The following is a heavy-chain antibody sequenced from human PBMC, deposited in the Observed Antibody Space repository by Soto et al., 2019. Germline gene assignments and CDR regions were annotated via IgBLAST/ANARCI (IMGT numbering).Heavy chain of an antibody. CDR1: SDSIAGENW. J-gene: IGHJ4*02. CDR2: ISHTGGT. V-gene: IGHV4-4*02. CDR3: ARVFSSGSGWMYYFDF. D-gene: IGHD6-25*01. Sequence: QVQLQESGPGLVKPSETLSLTCTVSSDSIAGENWWSWVRQPPGMGLEWIGEISHTGGTNYNPSLMSRVTMEVDKSKNRCSLILISATAADTDVYYCARVFSSGSGWMYYFDFWGQVTLVSVSS.